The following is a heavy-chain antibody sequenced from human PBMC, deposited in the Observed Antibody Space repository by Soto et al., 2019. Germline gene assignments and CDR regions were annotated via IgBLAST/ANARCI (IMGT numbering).Heavy chain of an antibody. CDR1: GGTFSSYA. CDR2: IIPILTTA. D-gene: IGHD4-17*01. CDR3: ARVAVKDYGHYDFRYAMDV. J-gene: IGHJ6*02. V-gene: IGHV1-69*01. Sequence: QVQLVQSGAEVKKPGSSVKVSCKASGGTFSSYAISWVRQAPGQGLEWMGGIIPILTTADYAQKFQGRITITADGSTSTVYMELSSLRSEDTAVYYCARVAVKDYGHYDFRYAMDVWGQGTTVTVS.